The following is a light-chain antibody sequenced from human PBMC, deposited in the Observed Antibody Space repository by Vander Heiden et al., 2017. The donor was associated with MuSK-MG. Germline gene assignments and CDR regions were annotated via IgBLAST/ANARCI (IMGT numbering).Light chain of an antibody. CDR2: GAS. CDR1: QSVSSSY. J-gene: IGKJ4*01. CDR3: QQYCSSPRLT. V-gene: IGKV3-20*01. Sequence: EIVLTQSPGTLSLSPGERATLSCRASQSVSSSYLAWYQQKPGQAPRLLIYGASSRATGIPDRFRGRGHGTDFTLTISRREPEDFTVYYCQQYCSSPRLTFGGGTRVEIK.